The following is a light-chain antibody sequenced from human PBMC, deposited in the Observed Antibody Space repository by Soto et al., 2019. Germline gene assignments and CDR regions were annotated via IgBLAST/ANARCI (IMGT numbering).Light chain of an antibody. Sequence: IQMTQSPPSLSETVGDRVTITCRASRSISDCLNWYKQKPGKAPKLLIYAESSLQSGVPSRFSGSGSGTDFTLTISSLQPEDVATYYCQQGYSTPRTFGQGTKVDIK. CDR2: AES. CDR3: QQGYSTPRT. CDR1: RSISDC. V-gene: IGKV1-39*01. J-gene: IGKJ1*01.